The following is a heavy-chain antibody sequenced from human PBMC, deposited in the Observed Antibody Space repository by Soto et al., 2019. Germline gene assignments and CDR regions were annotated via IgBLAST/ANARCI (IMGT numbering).Heavy chain of an antibody. V-gene: IGHV4-34*01. J-gene: IGHJ4*02. CDR1: GASFSGYS. CDR3: ARVGANPSDY. Sequence: SETLSLTCAVHGASFSGYSWSWIRQPPGKGLEWIGDIEHSGSTNYNSSLRSRVTISLDTSKNHFSLKFNSVTAADTAVYYCARVGANPSDYWGQGPLVTV. D-gene: IGHD1-26*01. CDR2: IEHSGST.